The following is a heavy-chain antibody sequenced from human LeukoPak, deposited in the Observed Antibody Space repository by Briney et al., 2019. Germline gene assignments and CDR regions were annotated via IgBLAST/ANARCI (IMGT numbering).Heavy chain of an antibody. CDR3: ARGVYIAAAQYGY. CDR2: IYYSGTT. V-gene: IGHV4-59*01. Sequence: SETLSLTCTVSGGSISNYYWSWIRQPPGKGLEWIGYIYYSGTTNYNPSLKSRVTVSVDTSKNQFSLKLNSVTAADTAVYYCARGVYIAAAQYGYWGQGTLVTVSS. J-gene: IGHJ4*02. CDR1: GGSISNYY. D-gene: IGHD6-13*01.